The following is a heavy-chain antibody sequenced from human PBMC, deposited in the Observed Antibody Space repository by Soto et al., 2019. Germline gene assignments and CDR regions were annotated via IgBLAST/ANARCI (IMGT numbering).Heavy chain of an antibody. V-gene: IGHV4-4*07. D-gene: IGHD3-3*01. J-gene: IGHJ5*02. Sequence: XGTLSLTFTVTGGAIRGYYWTWIRQSDGEGLEWIGCIYSSGSTNYNPSLKSRVTISLDTSMNYFSLRLSSVTAADTAVYYCARGQRFSDWFDPWGQGTLVTVSS. CDR2: IYSSGST. CDR1: GGAIRGYY. CDR3: ARGQRFSDWFDP.